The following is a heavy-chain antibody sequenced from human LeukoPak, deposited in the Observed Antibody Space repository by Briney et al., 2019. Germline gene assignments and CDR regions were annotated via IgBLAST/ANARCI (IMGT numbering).Heavy chain of an antibody. V-gene: IGHV5-10-1*01. J-gene: IGHJ4*02. CDR3: ARQPRGTVVFDY. CDR1: GYSFTNYW. Sequence: GESLKISFKASGYSFTNYWIGWVRQMPGKGLEWMGRIDPSDSYINHSPSFQGHVSISADKSVSTAYLQWSSLKASDSAMYYCARQPRGTVVFDYWGQGTLVTVSS. CDR2: IDPSDSYI. D-gene: IGHD4-23*01.